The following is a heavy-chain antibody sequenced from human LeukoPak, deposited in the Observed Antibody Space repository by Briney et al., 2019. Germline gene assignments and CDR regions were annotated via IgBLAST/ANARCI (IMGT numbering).Heavy chain of an antibody. CDR3: ARISSSNWYNERGAFDV. D-gene: IGHD6-13*01. CDR2: VYYTGST. V-gene: IGHV4-59*11. CDR1: GDSFNSHY. J-gene: IGHJ3*01. Sequence: SETLSLTCTVSGDSFNSHYWNWIRQPPGKGLEWIGFVYYTGSTNYSPSLKGRVTISVDTSKNQFSLKLRSVTAADTAVYYCARISSSNWYNERGAFDVWGQGTMVTVSS.